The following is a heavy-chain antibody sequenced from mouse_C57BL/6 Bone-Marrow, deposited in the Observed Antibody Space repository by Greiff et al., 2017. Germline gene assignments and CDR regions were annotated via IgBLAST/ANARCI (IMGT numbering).Heavy chain of an antibody. CDR1: GYTFTSYW. D-gene: IGHD2-4*01. Sequence: QVHVKQPGAELVKPGASVKLSCKASGYTFTSYWMHWVKQRPGQGLEWIGMIHPNSGSTNYNEKFKSKATLTVDKSSSTAYMQLSSLTSEDSAVYYCARNYDLGYYWGQGTTLTVSS. CDR3: ARNYDLGYY. CDR2: IHPNSGST. V-gene: IGHV1-64*01. J-gene: IGHJ2*01.